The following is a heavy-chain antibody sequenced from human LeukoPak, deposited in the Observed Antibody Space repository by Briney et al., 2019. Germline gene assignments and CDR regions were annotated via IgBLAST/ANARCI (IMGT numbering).Heavy chain of an antibody. D-gene: IGHD3-3*01. Sequence: ASVKVSCKASGYTFTSYGISWVRQAPGQGLEWMGWISAYNGNTNYAQKFQGRVTMTRNTSISTAYMELSSLRSEDTAVYYCARAYDFWSGYSFDYWGQGTLVTVSS. CDR3: ARAYDFWSGYSFDY. V-gene: IGHV1-18*01. CDR1: GYTFTSYG. J-gene: IGHJ4*02. CDR2: ISAYNGNT.